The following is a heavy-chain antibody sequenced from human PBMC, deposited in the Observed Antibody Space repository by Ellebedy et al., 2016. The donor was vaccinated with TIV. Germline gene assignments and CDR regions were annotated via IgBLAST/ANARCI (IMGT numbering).Heavy chain of an antibody. D-gene: IGHD7-27*01. V-gene: IGHV3-48*01. CDR3: AREQATPVILGMGYYFDY. CDR1: GFTFSSYS. Sequence: PGGSLRLSCAASGFTFSSYSMNWVRQAPGKGLEWVSYISSSSSTIYYADSVKGRFTISRDNAKNTLYLQMNSLRAEDTAVYYCAREQATPVILGMGYYFDYWGQGTLVTVSS. CDR2: ISSSSSTI. J-gene: IGHJ4*02.